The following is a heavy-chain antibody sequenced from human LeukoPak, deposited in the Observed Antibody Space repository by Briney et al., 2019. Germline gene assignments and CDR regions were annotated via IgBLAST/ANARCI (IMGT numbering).Heavy chain of an antibody. CDR1: GFTFSGHE. CDR3: ARADPYGDSTPDY. CDR2: ISTTGSTI. Sequence: GGSLRLSCAASGFTFSGHEMNCVRQTPGKGLEWLSYISTTGSTIYYADSVKGRFTISRDNAKNSLYLQMNSLRAEDTAIYYCARADPYGDSTPDYWGQGTPVTVSS. D-gene: IGHD4-17*01. J-gene: IGHJ4*02. V-gene: IGHV3-48*03.